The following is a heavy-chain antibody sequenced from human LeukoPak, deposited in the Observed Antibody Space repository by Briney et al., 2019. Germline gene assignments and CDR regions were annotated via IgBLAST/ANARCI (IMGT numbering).Heavy chain of an antibody. CDR1: GFTFSSYS. J-gene: IGHJ6*03. V-gene: IGHV3-21*01. Sequence: GGSLRLSCVASGFTFSSYSMNWVRQAPGKGLEWVSSISSSSSYIYYADSVKGRFTISRDNSKNTLYLKMNSLRAEDTAVYYCAKGHGWEASYYYYYMDVWGKGTTVTISS. CDR3: AKGHGWEASYYYYYMDV. CDR2: ISSSSSYI. D-gene: IGHD1-26*01.